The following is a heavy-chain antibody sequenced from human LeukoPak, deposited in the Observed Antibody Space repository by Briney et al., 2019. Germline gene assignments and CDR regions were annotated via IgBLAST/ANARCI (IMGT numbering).Heavy chain of an antibody. CDR2: IYYSGRT. Sequence: SETLSLTCTVSGGSISSSSYYWGWIRQPPGKGLEWIGSIYYSGRTYYNPSLKSRVTTSVDTSKNQFSLNLRFVTAADTAVYYCARYHDSSDYWGQGTLVTVSS. D-gene: IGHD3-22*01. CDR3: ARYHDSSDY. CDR1: GGSISSSSYY. J-gene: IGHJ4*02. V-gene: IGHV4-39*01.